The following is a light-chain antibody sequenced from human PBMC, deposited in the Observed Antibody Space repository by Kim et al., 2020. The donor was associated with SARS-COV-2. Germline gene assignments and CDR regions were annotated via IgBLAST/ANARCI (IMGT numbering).Light chain of an antibody. CDR3: QHYSDWPQ. V-gene: IGKV3-15*01. CDR1: QSVRTN. J-gene: IGKJ2*01. CDR2: DAS. Sequence: LSVSPGEGATLSCRASQSVRTNLAWYQHKPGQAPRLLISDASTRAPGIPARFSGGGSETEFTLCISSLQSEDFAVYYCQHYSDWPQFGQGTKLEI.